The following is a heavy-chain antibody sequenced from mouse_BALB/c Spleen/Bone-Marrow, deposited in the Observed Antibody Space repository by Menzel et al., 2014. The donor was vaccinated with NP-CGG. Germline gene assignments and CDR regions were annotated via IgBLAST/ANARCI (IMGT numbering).Heavy chain of an antibody. Sequence: EVQLQQSGAGLVKPGASVKLSCTASGFNIKDTYMHWVKQRPEQGLEWIGRIDPANGNTKYDPKFQGKATITADTSSNTAYLQLSSLTSEDTAVYYCARWGKLGRGYFDVWGAGTTVTVSS. CDR2: IDPANGNT. V-gene: IGHV14-3*02. J-gene: IGHJ1*01. D-gene: IGHD4-1*01. CDR3: ARWGKLGRGYFDV. CDR1: GFNIKDTY.